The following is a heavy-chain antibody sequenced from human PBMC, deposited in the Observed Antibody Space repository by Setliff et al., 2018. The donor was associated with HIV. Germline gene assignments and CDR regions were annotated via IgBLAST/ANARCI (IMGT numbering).Heavy chain of an antibody. CDR3: AKTGNLWDLTDGLDY. V-gene: IGHV3-7*01. CDR2: TRQDEGEK. Sequence: GGSLRLSCTASGFTFSSYWMGWVRQTPGKRLEWVANTRQDEGEKFYADSVRGRFTISRDNAKNTLYLQMNSLRGEDTAVYYCAKTGNLWDLTDGLDYWGQGTLVTVSS. D-gene: IGHD1-26*01. CDR1: GFTFSSYW. J-gene: IGHJ4*02.